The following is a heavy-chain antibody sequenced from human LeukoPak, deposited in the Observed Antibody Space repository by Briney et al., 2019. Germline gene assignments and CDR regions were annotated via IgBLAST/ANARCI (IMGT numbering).Heavy chain of an antibody. CDR3: AFEGYNYGYN. J-gene: IGHJ4*02. Sequence: GASVKVSCKASGGTFSSYAISWVRQAPGQGLEWMGGIIPIFGTANYAQKFQGRVTITADKSTSTAYMELSSLRSDDTAIDYCAFEGYNYGYNWGQGTLVTVSS. CDR2: IIPIFGTA. V-gene: IGHV1-69*06. D-gene: IGHD5-18*01. CDR1: GGTFSSYA.